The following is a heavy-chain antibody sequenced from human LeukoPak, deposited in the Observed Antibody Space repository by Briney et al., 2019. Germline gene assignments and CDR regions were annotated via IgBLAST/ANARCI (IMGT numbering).Heavy chain of an antibody. CDR1: GGSISSYY. V-gene: IGHV4-39*01. Sequence: SETLSLTCTVSGGSISSYYWGWIRQPPGKGLEWIGSIYYSGSTYYNPSLKSRVTISVDTSKNQFSLKLSSVTAADTAVYYCARRDSSGWEPRDAFDIWGQGTMVTVSS. D-gene: IGHD6-19*01. CDR3: ARRDSSGWEPRDAFDI. J-gene: IGHJ3*02. CDR2: IYYSGST.